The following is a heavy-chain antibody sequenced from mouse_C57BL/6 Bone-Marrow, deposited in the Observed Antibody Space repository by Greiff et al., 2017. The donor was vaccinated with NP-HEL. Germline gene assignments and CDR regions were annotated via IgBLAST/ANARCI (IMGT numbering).Heavy chain of an antibody. V-gene: IGHV1-19*01. J-gene: IGHJ3*01. CDR3: ASRAYYSKGGFAY. CDR1: GYTFTDYY. CDR2: INPYNGGT. D-gene: IGHD2-5*01. Sequence: EVQLQQSGPVLVKPGASVKMSCKASGYTFTDYYMNWVKQSHGKSLEWIGVINPYNGGTSYNQKFKGKATLTVDKSSSTAYMELNSLTSEDSAVYYCASRAYYSKGGFAYWGQGTLVTVSA.